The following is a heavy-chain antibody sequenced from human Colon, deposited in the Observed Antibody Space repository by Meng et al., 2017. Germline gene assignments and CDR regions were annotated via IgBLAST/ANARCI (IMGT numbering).Heavy chain of an antibody. CDR3: ARHQNGGTYPLDY. D-gene: IGHD3-16*02. CDR2: NYYSGST. J-gene: IGHJ4*02. Sequence: QVQRQASGPGLVKPSETLSLTCAVSGGSISTYYWSWIRQPPGKGLEWIGNNYYSGSTNYNPSLASRVTISVDSSKNQFSLKLSSVTAADTAVYYCARHQNGGTYPLDYWGQGTLVTVSS. CDR1: GGSISTYY. V-gene: IGHV4-59*08.